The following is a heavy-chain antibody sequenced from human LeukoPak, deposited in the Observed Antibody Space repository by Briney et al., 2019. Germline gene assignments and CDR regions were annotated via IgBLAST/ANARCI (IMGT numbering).Heavy chain of an antibody. D-gene: IGHD2-2*01. CDR3: ARSIVVVPVFDY. CDR2: IYYSGST. CDR1: GGSISSGGYY. V-gene: IGHV4-31*03. Sequence: SETLSLTCTVSGGSISSGGYYWSWIRQHPGKGLEWIGYIYYSGSTYYNPSLQSRVTISVDTSKNQFSLKLSSVTAADTAVYYCARSIVVVPVFDYWAREPWSPSPQ. J-gene: IGHJ4*02.